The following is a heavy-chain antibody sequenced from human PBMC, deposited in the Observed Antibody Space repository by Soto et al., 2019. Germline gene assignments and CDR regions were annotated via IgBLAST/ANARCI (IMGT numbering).Heavy chain of an antibody. V-gene: IGHV4-31*03. CDR3: ARTTPSWNAFDY. Sequence: QVQLQESGPGRVEPSQTLTLTCSVSGGSISSRNYYWSWIRQHPVKGLEWIGYIYHSGDTNYDPNFRSRALISVDTAKGQFSLTLTAVTDADTAVYFCARTTPSWNAFDYWGQGTRVSVSS. D-gene: IGHD1-1*01. J-gene: IGHJ4*02. CDR1: GGSISSRNYY. CDR2: IYHSGDT.